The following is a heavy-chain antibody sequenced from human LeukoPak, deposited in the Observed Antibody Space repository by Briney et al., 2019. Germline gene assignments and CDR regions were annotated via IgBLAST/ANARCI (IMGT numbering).Heavy chain of an antibody. J-gene: IGHJ4*02. V-gene: IGHV1-2*02. CDR1: GYTFTSYG. CDR2: INPNSGGT. Sequence: ASVKVSCKASGYTFTSYGISWVRQAPGQGLEWMGWINPNSGGTNYAQKFQGRVTMTRDTSISTAYMELSRLRSDDTAVYYCARDNGYSYGYLYWGQGTLVTVSS. D-gene: IGHD5-18*01. CDR3: ARDNGYSYGYLY.